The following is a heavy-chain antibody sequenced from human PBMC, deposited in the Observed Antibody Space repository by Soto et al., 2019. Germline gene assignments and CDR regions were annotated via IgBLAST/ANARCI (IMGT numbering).Heavy chain of an antibody. Sequence: QVQLVQSGTEVKKPGASVKVSCKASGYTFSNFGLSWVRQAPGQGLEWMGWISPSNGQTIYAQNFQGRVTMTTDTSTATAHMELRSLISDDTAVYYCARVIMIFGVANLGCYFDYWGQGTLVTVSA. CDR3: ARVIMIFGVANLGCYFDY. J-gene: IGHJ4*02. V-gene: IGHV1-18*01. CDR1: GYTFSNFG. CDR2: ISPSNGQT. D-gene: IGHD3-3*01.